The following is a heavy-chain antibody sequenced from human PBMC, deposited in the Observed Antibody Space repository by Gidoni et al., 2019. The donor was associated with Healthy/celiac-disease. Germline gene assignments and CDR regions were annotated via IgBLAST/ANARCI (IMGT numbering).Heavy chain of an antibody. Sequence: QVQLQESGPGLVTPSETLSLTCTVSGCSISSYYWSWIRQPPGKGLEWIGYIYYSGSTNYNPSLKSRVTISVDTSKNQFSLKLSSVTAADTAVYYCARGEVGATTAGYFDYWGQGTLVTVSS. D-gene: IGHD1-26*01. CDR3: ARGEVGATTAGYFDY. CDR2: IYYSGST. CDR1: GCSISSYY. J-gene: IGHJ4*02. V-gene: IGHV4-59*01.